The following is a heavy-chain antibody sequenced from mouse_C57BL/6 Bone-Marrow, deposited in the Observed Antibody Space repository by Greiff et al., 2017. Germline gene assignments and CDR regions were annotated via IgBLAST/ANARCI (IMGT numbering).Heavy chain of an antibody. CDR2: ISDGGSYT. Sequence: EVKLVESGGGLVKPGGSLKLSCAASGFTFSSYAMSWVRQTPEKRLEWVATISDGGSYTYYPDNVKGRFTISRDNAKNNLYLQMSHLKSEDTARYYCALIRWLPFAYWGQGTLVTVSA. D-gene: IGHD2-3*01. CDR3: ALIRWLPFAY. CDR1: GFTFSSYA. V-gene: IGHV5-4*03. J-gene: IGHJ3*01.